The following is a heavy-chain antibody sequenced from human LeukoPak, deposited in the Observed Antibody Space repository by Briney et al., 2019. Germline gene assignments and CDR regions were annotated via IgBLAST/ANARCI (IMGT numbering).Heavy chain of an antibody. CDR3: AREARYFDWLLSDYYYYGMDV. D-gene: IGHD3-9*01. Sequence: GGSLRLSCAAPGFTFSSYAMHWVRQAPGKGLEWVAVISYDGSNKYYADSVKGRFTISRDNSKNTLYLQMNSLRAEDTAVYYCAREARYFDWLLSDYYYYGMDVWGQGTTVTVSS. J-gene: IGHJ6*02. CDR1: GFTFSSYA. CDR2: ISYDGSNK. V-gene: IGHV3-30-3*01.